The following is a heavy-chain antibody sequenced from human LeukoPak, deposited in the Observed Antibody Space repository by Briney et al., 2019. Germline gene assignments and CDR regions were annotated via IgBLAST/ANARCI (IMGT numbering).Heavy chain of an antibody. CDR3: ARDAYGMDV. V-gene: IGHV4-30-2*01. CDR1: GGSISSGGYS. J-gene: IGHJ6*02. Sequence: SETLSLTCAVSGGSISSGGYSWSWIRQPPGKGLEWIGYIYHSGSTNYNPSLKSRVTISVDRSKNQFSLKLSSVTAADTAVYYCARDAYGMDVWGQGTTVTVSS. CDR2: IYHSGST.